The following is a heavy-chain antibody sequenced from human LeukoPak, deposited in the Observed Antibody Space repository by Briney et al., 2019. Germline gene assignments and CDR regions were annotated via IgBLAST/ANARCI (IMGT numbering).Heavy chain of an antibody. V-gene: IGHV1-3*01. CDR2: INAGNGNT. D-gene: IGHD2-15*01. CDR3: ARGGCSGGSCYSPSDYDSGQVFDY. CDR1: GYTFTSYA. Sequence: ASVKVSCKASGYTFTSYAMHWVRQAPGQRLEWMGWINAGNGNTKYSQKFQGRVTITRDTSASTAYMELSSLRSEDTAVYYCARGGCSGGSCYSPSDYDSGQVFDYWGQGTLVTVSS. J-gene: IGHJ4*02.